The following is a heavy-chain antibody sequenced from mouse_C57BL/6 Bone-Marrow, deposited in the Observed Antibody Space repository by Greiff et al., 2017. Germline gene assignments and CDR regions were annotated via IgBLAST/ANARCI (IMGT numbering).Heavy chain of an antibody. CDR1: GYTFTSYW. D-gene: IGHD2-3*01. Sequence: QVQLQQPGAELVRPGTSVKLSCKASGYTFTSYWMHWVKQRPGQGLEWIGVIDPSDSYTNYNQKFKGKATLTVDTSSSTAYRQLSSLTSEDSAVYYCAREDGYYVAYWGQGTLVTVSA. J-gene: IGHJ3*01. V-gene: IGHV1-59*01. CDR3: AREDGYYVAY. CDR2: IDPSDSYT.